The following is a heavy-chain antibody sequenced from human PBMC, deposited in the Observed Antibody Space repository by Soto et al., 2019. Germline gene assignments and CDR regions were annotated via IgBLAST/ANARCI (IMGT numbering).Heavy chain of an antibody. CDR2: INPSGGST. CDR1: GYTFTSYY. Sequence: AAVKVSCKASGYTFTSYYMHWVRQAPGQGLEWMGIINPSGGSTSYAQKFQGRVTMTRDTSTSTVYMELSSLRSEDTAVYYCASTLLGYCSGGSCYFEAFDIWGQGTMVTVSS. D-gene: IGHD2-15*01. CDR3: ASTLLGYCSGGSCYFEAFDI. V-gene: IGHV1-46*03. J-gene: IGHJ3*02.